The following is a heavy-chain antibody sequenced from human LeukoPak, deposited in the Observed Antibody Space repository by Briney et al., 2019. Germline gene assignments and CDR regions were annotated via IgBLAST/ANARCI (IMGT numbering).Heavy chain of an antibody. J-gene: IGHJ3*01. D-gene: IGHD4-11*01. V-gene: IGHV4-59*01. CDR3: ARVSNDYRGSGAFDV. CDR1: SGSINNDY. CDR2: IYYTGTA. Sequence: SETLSLTCTVSSGSINNDYWIWVRQPPGTGLEWISYIYYTGTAYYNPSLRSRVTMSINTSKSQFSLSLRSVTAADTALYYCARVSNDYRGSGAFDVWGRGTMVTVSS.